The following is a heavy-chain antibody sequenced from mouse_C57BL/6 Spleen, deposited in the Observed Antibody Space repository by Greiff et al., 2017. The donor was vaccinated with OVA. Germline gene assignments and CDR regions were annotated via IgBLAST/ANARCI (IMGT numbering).Heavy chain of an antibody. J-gene: IGHJ4*01. CDR3: ARHEKGGYYAMDY. Sequence: VPLTASGAALVKPGASVKLSCKASGYTFTEYTLHWVKQRSGQGLEWIGWFYPGSGSIKYNENFKDKATLTADKSSSTVYMELSRLTSEDSAVYFCARHEKGGYYAMDYWGQGTSVTVSS. V-gene: IGHV1-62-2*01. CDR2: FYPGSGSI. CDR1: GYTFTEYT.